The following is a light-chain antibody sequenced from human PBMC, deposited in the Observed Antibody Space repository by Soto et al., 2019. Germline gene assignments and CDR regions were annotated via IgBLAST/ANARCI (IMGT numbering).Light chain of an antibody. CDR1: SSDVGGYDY. Sequence: QSVLTQPASVSGSPGQSITISCTGTSSDVGGYDYVSWYQQHPGKAPKLMIYDVTNRPSGASNRFSGSKSGNTASLTISGLQAEDEADYYCSSYTFGTTHVLFGGGTKLTVL. V-gene: IGLV2-14*01. CDR2: DVT. J-gene: IGLJ2*01. CDR3: SSYTFGTTHVL.